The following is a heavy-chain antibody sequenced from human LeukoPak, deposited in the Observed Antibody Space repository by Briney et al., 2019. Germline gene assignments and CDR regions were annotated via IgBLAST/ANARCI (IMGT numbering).Heavy chain of an antibody. CDR3: ARDPFIVGATAPFDY. J-gene: IGHJ4*02. D-gene: IGHD1-26*01. V-gene: IGHV3-21*01. CDR1: GFSVSRNY. CDR2: ISSSSSYI. Sequence: GGSLRLSCAASGFSVSRNYMSRVRQAPGKGLEWVSSISSSSSYIYYADSVKGRFTISRDNAKNSLYLQMNSLGAEDTAVYYCARDPFIVGATAPFDYWGQGTLVTVSS.